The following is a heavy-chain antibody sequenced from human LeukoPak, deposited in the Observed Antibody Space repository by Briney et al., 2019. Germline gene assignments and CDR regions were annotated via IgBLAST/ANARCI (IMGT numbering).Heavy chain of an antibody. Sequence: SETLSLTCTVPGGSTSSGSYYWSWIRQPAGKGLEWIGHIYTSGSTNYNPSLKSRVTISVDTSKNQFSLKLSSVTAADTAVYYCAGFSGYAFYYYYMDVWGKGTTVTVSS. CDR3: AGFSGYAFYYYYMDV. J-gene: IGHJ6*03. D-gene: IGHD5-12*01. CDR2: IYTSGST. V-gene: IGHV4-61*09. CDR1: GGSTSSGSYY.